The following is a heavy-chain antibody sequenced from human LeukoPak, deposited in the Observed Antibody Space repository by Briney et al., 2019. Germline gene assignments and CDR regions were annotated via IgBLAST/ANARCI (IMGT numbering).Heavy chain of an antibody. CDR1: GYSISSGYY. J-gene: IGHJ4*02. D-gene: IGHD3-3*01. CDR3: ASSLRFLEWYFDY. V-gene: IGHV4-38-2*01. CDR2: IYHSGST. Sequence: PSETLSLTCAVSGYSISSGYYWGWIRQPPGKGLEWIGSIYHSGSTYYNPSLKSRVTISVDTSKNQFSLKLSSVTAADTALYHCASSLRFLEWYFDYWGQGTLVTVSS.